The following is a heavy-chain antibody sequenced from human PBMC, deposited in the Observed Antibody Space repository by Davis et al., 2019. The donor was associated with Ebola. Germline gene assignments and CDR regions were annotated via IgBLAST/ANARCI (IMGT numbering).Heavy chain of an antibody. D-gene: IGHD6-19*01. CDR1: GFTFSSYW. Sequence: HTGGSLRLSCAASGFTFSSYWMHWVRQAPGKGLVWFSRINSDGSSTSYADSVKGRFTISRDNAKNSLYLQMNSLRAEDTAVYYCARVLAVAYFDYWGQGTLVTVSS. CDR3: ARVLAVAYFDY. CDR2: INSDGSST. J-gene: IGHJ4*02. V-gene: IGHV3-74*01.